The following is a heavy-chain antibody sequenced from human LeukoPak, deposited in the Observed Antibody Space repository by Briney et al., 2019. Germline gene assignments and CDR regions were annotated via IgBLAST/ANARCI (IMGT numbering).Heavy chain of an antibody. Sequence: SVKVSCKASGGTFSSYAISWVRQAPGQGLEWMGRIIPILGTANYAQKFQGRVTITADKSTSTAYMELSSLRSEDTAVYYCVAIAAAGRGARLFDYWGQGTLVTVSS. D-gene: IGHD6-13*01. CDR1: GGTFSSYA. J-gene: IGHJ4*02. CDR2: IIPILGTA. CDR3: VAIAAAGRGARLFDY. V-gene: IGHV1-69*04.